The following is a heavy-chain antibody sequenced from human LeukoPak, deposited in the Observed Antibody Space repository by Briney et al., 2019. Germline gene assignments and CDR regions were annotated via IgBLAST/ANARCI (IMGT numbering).Heavy chain of an antibody. D-gene: IGHD4-17*01. CDR1: GFTFCSCR. V-gene: IGHV3-21*04. CDR2: LSGNEDLV. CDR3: ARVVDHDYGDYYLDY. Sequence: GGSLRLSCAASGFTFCSCRMSWVRRAPGKGLEWVASLSGNEDLVWYPDSLRGRFTISRDNSKNSVYLQMNSLRAEDTAVYYCARVVDHDYGDYYLDYWGQGTLVTVSS. J-gene: IGHJ4*02.